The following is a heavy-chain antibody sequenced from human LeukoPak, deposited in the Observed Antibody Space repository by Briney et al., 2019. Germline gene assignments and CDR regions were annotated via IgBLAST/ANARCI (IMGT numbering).Heavy chain of an antibody. CDR3: AKGGSSWSRFDY. CDR1: GFTFSGYA. D-gene: IGHD6-13*01. J-gene: IGHJ4*02. CDR2: ISGSGGST. V-gene: IGHV3-23*01. Sequence: GGSLRLSCAASGFTFSGYAMSWVRQAPGKGLEWVSAISGSGGSTYYAYSVKGRFTISRDNSKNTLYLQMSSLRAEDTAVYYCAKGGSSWSRFDYWGQGTLVTVSS.